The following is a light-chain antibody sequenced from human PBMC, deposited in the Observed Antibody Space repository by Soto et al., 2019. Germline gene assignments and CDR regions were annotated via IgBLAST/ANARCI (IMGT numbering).Light chain of an antibody. CDR1: QSVSSSS. CDR2: GAS. CDR3: QQYGSSPYT. V-gene: IGKV3-20*01. J-gene: IGKJ2*01. Sequence: EIVLTQSPGTLSLSPGERATLSCRASQSVSSSSLAWYQQKPGQAPRLLIYGASSRVTGIPDRFSGSGSGPDFNLTISRLEHEDFAVFYCQQYGSSPYTFGQGTKREIK.